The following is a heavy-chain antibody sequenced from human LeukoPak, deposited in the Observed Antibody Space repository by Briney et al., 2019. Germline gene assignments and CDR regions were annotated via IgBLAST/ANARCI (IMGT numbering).Heavy chain of an antibody. Sequence: PGGSLRLSCAASGFPFNSYGMHWVRQAPGKGLEWVVFIRNDGGNKYSADSVKGRFTISRDNSKNTLYLQMNSLRPEDTAVYYCAKDPTYYYDSSGPDYWGQGTLVTVSS. J-gene: IGHJ4*02. CDR2: IRNDGGNK. D-gene: IGHD3-22*01. V-gene: IGHV3-30*02. CDR1: GFPFNSYG. CDR3: AKDPTYYYDSSGPDY.